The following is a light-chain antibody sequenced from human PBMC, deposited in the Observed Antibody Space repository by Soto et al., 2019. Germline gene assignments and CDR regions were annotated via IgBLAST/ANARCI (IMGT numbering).Light chain of an antibody. J-gene: IGKJ1*01. CDR1: QSVSSN. Sequence: EIVVTKSPATLSVSPGERATLSCRASQSVSSNLAWYQQKPGQAPRLLIYGASTRATGIPARFSGSGSGTEFTLTISSLQSEDFAVYYCQQYGSSPWTFGQGTKVDI. CDR3: QQYGSSPWT. CDR2: GAS. V-gene: IGKV3-15*01.